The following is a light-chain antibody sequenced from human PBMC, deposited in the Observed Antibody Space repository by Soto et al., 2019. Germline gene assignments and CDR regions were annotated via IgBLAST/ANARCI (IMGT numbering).Light chain of an antibody. CDR3: QQRSNWPPDT. J-gene: IGKJ3*01. Sequence: EIVLTQSPATLSLSPGERATLSCRASQSVSSYLAWYQQKPGQAPRLLIYDASNRATGIPARFSGSGSGTDFTLTISSLEPEDFPVYYCQQRSNWPPDTFGPGTKVDIK. V-gene: IGKV3-11*01. CDR2: DAS. CDR1: QSVSSY.